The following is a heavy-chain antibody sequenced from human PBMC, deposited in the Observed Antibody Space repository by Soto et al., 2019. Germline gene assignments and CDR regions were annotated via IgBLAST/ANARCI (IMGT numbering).Heavy chain of an antibody. V-gene: IGHV4-31*03. CDR2: IYYSGST. J-gene: IGHJ4*02. Sequence: QLQLQESGPGLVKPSQTLSLACTVSGGSFSSGGYYWSWIRQLPGKGLEWIGYIYYSGSTYYNPSLKSRLTISLDTSKNQFSLKLSSVTAADTAVYYCARATSFSGHPGYWGQGTLVTVSS. D-gene: IGHD2-8*02. CDR1: GGSFSSGGYY. CDR3: ARATSFSGHPGY.